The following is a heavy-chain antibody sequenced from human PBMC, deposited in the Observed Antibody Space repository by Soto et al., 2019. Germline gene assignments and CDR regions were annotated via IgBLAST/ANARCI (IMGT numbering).Heavy chain of an antibody. V-gene: IGHV3-23*01. J-gene: IGHJ4*02. CDR3: AKGSGYYYVGSYIAY. CDR2: ISGSGDSP. CDR1: DFTFSSYA. D-gene: IGHD3-22*01. Sequence: GGSLRLSCAASDFTFSSYAMIWVRQAPGKGLEWVSAISGSGDSPHYADSVQGRFSISRDNSKNTLYLQMRSLRAEDTALYYCAKGSGYYYVGSYIAYWGQGTLVTVSS.